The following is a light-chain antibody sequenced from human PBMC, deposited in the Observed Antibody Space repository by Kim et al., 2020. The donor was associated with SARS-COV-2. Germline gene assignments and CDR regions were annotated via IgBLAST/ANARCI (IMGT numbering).Light chain of an antibody. CDR3: KQRSNWRIT. CDR1: QSVNTY. V-gene: IGKV3-11*01. J-gene: IGKJ4*01. CDR2: DAS. Sequence: EIVLTQSPATLSLSPGERATLSCRANQSVNTYLAWYQQKPGQAPRLLIYDASHRATGIPARFSGSGSGTDFTLTISSLESEDFAVYYCKQRSNWRITFGGGTKVDIK.